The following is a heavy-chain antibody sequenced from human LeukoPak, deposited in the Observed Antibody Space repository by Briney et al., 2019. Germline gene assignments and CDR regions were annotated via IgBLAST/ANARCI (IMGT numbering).Heavy chain of an antibody. D-gene: IGHD1-26*01. CDR1: GFTFSSYG. CDR2: ISGSGGST. CDR3: AKDGVPRLTSGSYSRY. Sequence: GGSLRLSCAASGFTFSSYGMSWVRQAPGKGLEWVSAISGSGGSTYYADSVKGRFTISRDNSKNTLYLQMNSLRAEDTAVYYCAKDGVPRLTSGSYSRYWGQGTLVTVSS. V-gene: IGHV3-23*01. J-gene: IGHJ4*02.